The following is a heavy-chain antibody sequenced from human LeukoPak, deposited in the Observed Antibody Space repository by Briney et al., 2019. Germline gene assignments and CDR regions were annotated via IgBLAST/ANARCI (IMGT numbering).Heavy chain of an antibody. CDR2: ISHYGSDR. CDR3: ARDRGVYYYERSGYYIDY. V-gene: IGHV3-30*03. Sequence: GGSLRLSCAASGFIFSTYGIHWVRQAPGKGLEWVAFISHYGSDRNYADSVEGRFTISRDNSKKTLYLQMNSLRAEDTAVYYWARDRGVYYYERSGYYIDYWGQGTLVTVSS. CDR1: GFIFSTYG. D-gene: IGHD3-22*01. J-gene: IGHJ4*02.